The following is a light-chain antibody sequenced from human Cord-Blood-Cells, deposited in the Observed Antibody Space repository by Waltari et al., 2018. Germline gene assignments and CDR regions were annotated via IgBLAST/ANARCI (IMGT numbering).Light chain of an antibody. CDR1: QSISSY. V-gene: IGKV1-39*01. Sequence: DIQMIQSPSSLSASVGDRVTITCRASQSISSYLNLYQQKPGKAPKLLIYAASSLQSGVPSRFSGSGSGTDFTLTISSLQPEDFATYYCQQSYSTLTWTFGQGTKVEIK. CDR3: QQSYSTLTWT. CDR2: AAS. J-gene: IGKJ1*01.